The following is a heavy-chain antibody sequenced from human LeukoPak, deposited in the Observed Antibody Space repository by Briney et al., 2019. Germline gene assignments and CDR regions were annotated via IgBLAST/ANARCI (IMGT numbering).Heavy chain of an antibody. J-gene: IGHJ4*02. V-gene: IGHV3-23*01. CDR2: ITSDDRT. CDR3: AKDGMQTTEDY. D-gene: IGHD4-17*01. CDR1: GFSFSNSA. Sequence: PGGSLRLSCAASGFSFSNSAMNWVRQAPGKGLEWVSGITSDDRTFYAGSVKGRFTISRDNSRNTMYLEMNDLRPDDTAVYYCAKDGMQTTEDYWGQGTLVTVSS.